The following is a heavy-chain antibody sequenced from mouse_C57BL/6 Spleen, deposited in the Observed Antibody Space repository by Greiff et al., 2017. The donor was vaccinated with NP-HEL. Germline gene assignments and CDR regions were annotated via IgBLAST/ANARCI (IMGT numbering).Heavy chain of an antibody. V-gene: IGHV1-59*01. Sequence: QVQLQQPGAELVRPGTSVKLSCKASGYTFTSYWMHWVQQRPGQGLEWIGVIDPSDSYTNYNQKFKGKATLTVDTSSSTAYMQLSSLTSEDSAVYYCARYRNYEGGDMDGWGQGATVTVSS. CDR3: ARYRNYEGGDMDG. CDR2: IDPSDSYT. CDR1: GYTFTSYW. J-gene: IGHJ4*01. D-gene: IGHD2-5*01.